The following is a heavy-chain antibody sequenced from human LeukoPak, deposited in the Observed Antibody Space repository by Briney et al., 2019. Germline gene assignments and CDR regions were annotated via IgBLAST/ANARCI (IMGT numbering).Heavy chain of an antibody. Sequence: PGGSLRLSCAASGFTFSRYWMHWVRQAPGKGLVWVSRINGDGSTTSYADSVKGGFTISRDNAKDTLYLQMISLRAEDTAVYYCAKDNNYYLDYWGQGTLVTVSS. D-gene: IGHD1-1*01. CDR2: INGDGSTT. CDR1: GFTFSRYW. J-gene: IGHJ4*02. V-gene: IGHV3-74*01. CDR3: AKDNNYYLDY.